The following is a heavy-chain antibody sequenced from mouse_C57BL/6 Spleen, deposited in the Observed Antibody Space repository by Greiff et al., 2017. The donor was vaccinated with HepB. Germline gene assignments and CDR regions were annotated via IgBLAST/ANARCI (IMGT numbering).Heavy chain of an antibody. CDR3: ARQITGYWYFDV. Sequence: EVQLQESGGGLVQPGGSLKLSCAASGFTFSDYYMYWVRQTPEKRLEWVAYISNGGGSTYYPDTVKGRFTISRDNAKNTLYLQMSRLKSEDTAMYYCARQITGYWYFDVWGTGTTVTVSS. D-gene: IGHD4-1*01. CDR1: GFTFSDYY. V-gene: IGHV5-12*01. J-gene: IGHJ1*03. CDR2: ISNGGGST.